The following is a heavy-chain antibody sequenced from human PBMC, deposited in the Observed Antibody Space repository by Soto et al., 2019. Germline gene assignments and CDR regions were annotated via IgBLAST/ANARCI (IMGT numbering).Heavy chain of an antibody. Sequence: SETLSLTCTVSCGSISSYYWSWIRQPPGKGLEWIGYIYYSGSTNYNPSLKSRVTISVDTSKNQFSLKLSSVTAADTAVYYCARSGYCSGGSCYSYYYYGMDVWGQGTTVTVSS. CDR3: ARSGYCSGGSCYSYYYYGMDV. J-gene: IGHJ6*02. CDR1: CGSISSYY. CDR2: IYYSGST. V-gene: IGHV4-59*01. D-gene: IGHD2-15*01.